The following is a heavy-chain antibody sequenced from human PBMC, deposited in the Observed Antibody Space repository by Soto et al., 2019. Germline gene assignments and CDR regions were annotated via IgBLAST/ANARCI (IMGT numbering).Heavy chain of an antibody. CDR2: LDXEDGEX. V-gene: IGHV1-24*01. J-gene: IGHJ4*02. CDR3: ATGRLPPMLTFDY. D-gene: IGHD2-2*01. Sequence: GXXVRVSCKVSGSTLTDLSMHWVRKAPGKALKWMGGLDXEDGEXIYAKKFQGRXXMTEDKSXXXAYMELSSLRSEETAVYYCATGRLPPMLTFDYWGQGTLVTVSS. CDR1: GSTLTDLS.